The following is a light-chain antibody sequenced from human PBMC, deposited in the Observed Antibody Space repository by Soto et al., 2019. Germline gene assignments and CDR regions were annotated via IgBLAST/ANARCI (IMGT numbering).Light chain of an antibody. CDR3: QQYNQWPPKT. J-gene: IGKJ1*01. V-gene: IGKV3-20*01. CDR1: QSVGSNY. Sequence: GLTQYTGTLSLSPGERATLSCRASQSVGSNYLAWYQQKPGQAPRLLIYAASGKATGIPDRFSGSGSGTDFTLTIRSVQSEDSAVYYCQQYNQWPPKTFGQGTKVDIK. CDR2: AAS.